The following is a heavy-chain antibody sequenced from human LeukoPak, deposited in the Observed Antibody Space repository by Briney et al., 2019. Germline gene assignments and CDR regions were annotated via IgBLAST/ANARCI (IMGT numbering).Heavy chain of an antibody. V-gene: IGHV3-15*01. D-gene: IGHD6-19*01. CDR1: GFTFSNAW. CDR2: IKRQSNGGTI. Sequence: GGSLRLSCAASGFTFSNAWMSWVRQAPGKGLEWVGRIKRQSNGGTIDYAAPVKGRFTISRDDSKNTLYLQMNSLKTEDTAIYYCATGVAVAGLVPFDYWGQGTLVTVSS. J-gene: IGHJ4*02. CDR3: ATGVAVAGLVPFDY.